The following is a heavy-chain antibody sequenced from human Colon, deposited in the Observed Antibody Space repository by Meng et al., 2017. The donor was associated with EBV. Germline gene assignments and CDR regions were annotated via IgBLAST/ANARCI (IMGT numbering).Heavy chain of an antibody. Sequence: QVQLQQWGAGLLKPSETLSPTCTGYGGSFSDSYWTWIRQPPGKGLEWIGEINHVGSTTYNPSLKSRVTISVDTSKNQFSLKLSSVTAADAAVYYCASSDCSGGTCYLDCWGQGTLVTVSS. J-gene: IGHJ4*02. V-gene: IGHV4-34*01. CDR3: ASSDCSGGTCYLDC. CDR2: INHVGST. CDR1: GGSFSDSY. D-gene: IGHD2-15*01.